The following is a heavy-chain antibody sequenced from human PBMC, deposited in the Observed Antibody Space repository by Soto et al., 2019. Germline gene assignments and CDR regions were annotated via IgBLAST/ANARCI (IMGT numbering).Heavy chain of an antibody. CDR3: ARDYHCSGGECYSGRWFDP. J-gene: IGHJ5*02. D-gene: IGHD2-15*01. CDR1: GGSINSGDYY. Sequence: PSETLSLTCTVSGGSINSGDYYWSWVRQPPGKGLEWIGYIYYSGTTYYNPSLRSRVTISLDTSTNQFSLKLSSVTAADTAVYYCARDYHCSGGECYSGRWFDPWGQGTLVTASS. V-gene: IGHV4-30-4*01. CDR2: IYYSGTT.